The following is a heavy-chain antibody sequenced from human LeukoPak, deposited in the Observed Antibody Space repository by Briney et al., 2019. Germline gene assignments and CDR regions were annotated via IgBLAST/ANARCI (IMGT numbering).Heavy chain of an antibody. CDR3: ARDKAIFGVVITPHLVDY. CDR1: GFTFSNYA. J-gene: IGHJ4*02. Sequence: GGSLRLSCAASGFTFSNYAMHWVRQAPGKGLEWVTLISYDGTNKYYADSVKGRFTISRDNSKNTLYLQMNSLRAEDTAVYYCARDKAIFGVVITPHLVDYWGQGTLVTVSS. CDR2: ISYDGTNK. V-gene: IGHV3-30*03. D-gene: IGHD3-3*01.